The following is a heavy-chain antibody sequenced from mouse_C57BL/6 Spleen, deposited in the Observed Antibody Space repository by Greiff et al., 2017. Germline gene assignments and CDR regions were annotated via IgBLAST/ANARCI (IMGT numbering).Heavy chain of an antibody. V-gene: IGHV1-19*01. CDR2: INPYNGGT. CDR1: GYTFTDYY. CDR3: ARRADWDYFDY. Sequence: EVQLQQSGPVLVKPGASVKMSCKASGYTFTDYYMNWVKQSPGKSLEWIGVINPYNGGTSYNQKFKGKATLTVDKSSSTAYMELNSLTSEDSAVYYCARRADWDYFDYWGQGTTLTVSS. J-gene: IGHJ2*01. D-gene: IGHD3-3*01.